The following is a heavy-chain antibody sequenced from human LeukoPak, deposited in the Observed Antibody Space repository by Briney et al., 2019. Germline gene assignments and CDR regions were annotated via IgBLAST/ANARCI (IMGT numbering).Heavy chain of an antibody. CDR1: GYTFTGYY. CDR2: INPNSGGT. Sequence: ASVKVSCKASGYTFTGYYMHWVRQAPGQGLEWMGWINPNSGGTNYAQKFQGRVTMTRDTSISTAYMELSRLRSDDTAVYYCAREGSSSPSAFDIWGQGTMVTVSS. CDR3: AREGSSSPSAFDI. D-gene: IGHD6-6*01. V-gene: IGHV1-2*02. J-gene: IGHJ3*02.